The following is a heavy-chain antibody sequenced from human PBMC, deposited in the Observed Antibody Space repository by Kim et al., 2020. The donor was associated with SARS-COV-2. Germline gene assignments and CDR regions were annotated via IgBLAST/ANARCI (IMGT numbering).Heavy chain of an antibody. J-gene: IGHJ4*02. CDR3: AKDLRATNYYGSGSSPLQT. CDR2: VSYDGSNT. Sequence: GGSLRLSCAASGFIFSSYGMHWVRQAPGKGLEWVAVVSYDGSNTYYGDSVKGRFTNSRDNSKNTLYLQMNSLRAEDTAVYYCAKDLRATNYYGSGSSPLQTWGQGTLVTVSS. D-gene: IGHD3-10*01. CDR1: GFIFSSYG. V-gene: IGHV3-30*18.